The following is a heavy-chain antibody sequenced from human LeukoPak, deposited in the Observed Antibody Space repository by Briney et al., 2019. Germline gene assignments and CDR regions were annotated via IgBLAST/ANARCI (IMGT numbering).Heavy chain of an antibody. V-gene: IGHV4-39*07. CDR2: IYYSGST. CDR1: GGSINSSSYY. J-gene: IGHJ6*02. D-gene: IGHD6-13*01. CDR3: ARDQGIAAAAPGVFYYYYGMDV. Sequence: SETLSLTCTVSGGSINSSSYYWGWIRQPPGKGLEWIGSIYYSGSTYYNPSLKSRVTISVDTSKNQFSLKLSSVTAADTAVYYCARDQGIAAAAPGVFYYYYGMDVWGQGTTVTVSS.